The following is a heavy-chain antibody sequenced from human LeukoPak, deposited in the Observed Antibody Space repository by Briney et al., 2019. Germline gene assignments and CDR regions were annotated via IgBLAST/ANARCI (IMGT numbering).Heavy chain of an antibody. J-gene: IGHJ3*02. D-gene: IGHD6-19*01. CDR2: IYASGTI. V-gene: IGHV4-4*07. CDR3: ARDGSDIAVAGTPLAESFDI. CDR1: GDSISGYH. Sequence: SETVSLTCTVSGDSISGYHWSWIRQPAGKGLEWIGRIYASGTINYNPSLKSRVTMSVDRSKNQFSLKVKSVTAADTAVYYCARDGSDIAVAGTPLAESFDIWGQGTMVTVSS.